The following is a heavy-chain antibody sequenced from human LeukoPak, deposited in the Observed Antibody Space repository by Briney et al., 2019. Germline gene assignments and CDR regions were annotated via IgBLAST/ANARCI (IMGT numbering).Heavy chain of an antibody. CDR3: AREYYDILTGY. V-gene: IGHV1-2*02. D-gene: IGHD3-9*01. J-gene: IGHJ4*02. CDR1: GYTFTGYY. CDR2: INPNSGGT. Sequence: ASVKVSCKASGYTFTGYYMHWVRQAPGQGLEWMGWINPNSGGTNHAQKFQGRVTMTRDTSISTAYMELSRLRSDDTAVYYCAREYYDILTGYWGQGTLVTVSS.